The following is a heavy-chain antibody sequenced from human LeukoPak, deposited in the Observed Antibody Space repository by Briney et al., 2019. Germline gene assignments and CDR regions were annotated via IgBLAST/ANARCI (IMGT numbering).Heavy chain of an antibody. Sequence: GGSLRLSCVVSGFTFSNYGMHWVRQAPVKGLEWVAFVHYDGSITYYADSVKGRFTISRDNSKNSVSLQMNSLRADDAALCYCAKDVSSSGDYYYYYYMDVWGKGTAVTFSS. D-gene: IGHD6-6*01. V-gene: IGHV3-30*02. CDR3: AKDVSSSGDYYYYYYMDV. CDR1: GFTFSNYG. J-gene: IGHJ6*03. CDR2: VHYDGSIT.